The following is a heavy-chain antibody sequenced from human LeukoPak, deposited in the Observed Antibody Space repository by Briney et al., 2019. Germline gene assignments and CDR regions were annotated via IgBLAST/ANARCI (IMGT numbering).Heavy chain of an antibody. Sequence: GGSLRLSCAASGFSFSNYAMSWVRQAPGKGLEWVSDIRASSGRTYYADSVKGRFTISRDNSKNTLYLQMNSLRADDTALYCCARDSDFYDSLTFYGMDVWGQGTTVIVSS. D-gene: IGHD3-3*01. CDR1: GFSFSNYA. CDR2: IRASSGRT. V-gene: IGHV3-23*01. CDR3: ARDSDFYDSLTFYGMDV. J-gene: IGHJ6*02.